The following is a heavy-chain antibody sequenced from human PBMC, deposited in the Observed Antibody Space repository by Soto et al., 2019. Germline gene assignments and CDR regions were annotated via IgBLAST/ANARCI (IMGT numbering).Heavy chain of an antibody. Sequence: SETLSLTCTVSGGSVSSGSYYWSWIRQPPGKGLEWIGYIYYSGSTNYNPSLKSRVTISVDTSKNQFSLKLSSVTAADTAVYYCARDPRNSDYYYYGMDVWGQGTTVTVSS. CDR3: ARDPRNSDYYYYGMDV. V-gene: IGHV4-61*01. CDR1: GGSVSSGSYY. CDR2: IYYSGST. J-gene: IGHJ6*02.